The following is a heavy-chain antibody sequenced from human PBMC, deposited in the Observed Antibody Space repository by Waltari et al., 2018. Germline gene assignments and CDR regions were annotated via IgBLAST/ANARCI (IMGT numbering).Heavy chain of an antibody. J-gene: IGHJ5*02. Sequence: QVQLVQSGAEVKKPGSSVKVSCKASGGTFRSYAISWVRKAPGQGLEWMGGIIPIFGTANYAQKFQGRVTITADKSTSTAYMELSSLRSEDTAVYYCARSLSSSWTGGNWFDPWGQGTLVTVSS. CDR2: IIPIFGTA. D-gene: IGHD6-13*01. V-gene: IGHV1-69*14. CDR3: ARSLSSSWTGGNWFDP. CDR1: GGTFRSYA.